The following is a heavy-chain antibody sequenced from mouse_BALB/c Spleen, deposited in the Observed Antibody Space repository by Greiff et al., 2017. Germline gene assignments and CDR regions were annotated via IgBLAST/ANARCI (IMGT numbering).Heavy chain of an antibody. CDR3: ERHAPFAY. J-gene: IGHJ3*01. CDR2: ISNGGGST. CDR1: GFTFSSYT. V-gene: IGHV5-12-2*01. Sequence: EVKLMESGGGLVQPGGSLKLSCAASGFTFSSYTMSWVRQTPEKRLEWVAYISNGGGSTYYPDTVKGRFTISRDNAKNTLYLQMSSLKSEDTAMYYCERHAPFAYWGQGTLVTVSA.